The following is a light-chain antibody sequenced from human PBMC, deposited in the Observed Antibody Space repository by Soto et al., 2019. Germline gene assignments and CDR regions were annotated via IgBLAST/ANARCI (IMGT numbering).Light chain of an antibody. CDR1: SSNIGAGYD. J-gene: IGLJ1*01. V-gene: IGLV1-40*01. CDR2: NNN. CDR3: QSYDSRLSGYV. Sequence: QSVLTQPPSVSGAPGQRVTIYCTGSSSNIGAGYDINWYQQLPGTAPKLLIYNNNNRPAGVPDRFSGSKSGTSASLAITGLQAEDESDYYCQSYDSRLSGYVFATGTKLTVL.